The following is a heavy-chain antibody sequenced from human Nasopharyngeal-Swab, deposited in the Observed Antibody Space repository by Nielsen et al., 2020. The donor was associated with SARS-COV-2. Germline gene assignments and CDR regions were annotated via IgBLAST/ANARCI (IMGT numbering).Heavy chain of an antibody. J-gene: IGHJ6*02. CDR3: ARDTRMSYYYYGMDV. V-gene: IGHV1-8*01. CDR1: GYTFTSYD. Sequence: ASVQVSCKASGYTFTSYDINWVRQAPGQGFEWMGWMNPNSGNTGYAQKFQGRVTMTRNTSISTSYMELSSLRSEDTAVYYCARDTRMSYYYYGMDVWGQGTTVTVSS. D-gene: IGHD2-15*01. CDR2: MNPNSGNT.